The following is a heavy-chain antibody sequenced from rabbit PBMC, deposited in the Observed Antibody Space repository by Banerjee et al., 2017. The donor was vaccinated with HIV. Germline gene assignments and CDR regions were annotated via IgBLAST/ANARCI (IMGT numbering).Heavy chain of an antibody. V-gene: IGHV1S45*01. CDR1: GVSLNDKDV. D-gene: IGHD4-2*01. CDR2: INIFTGKS. CDR3: ARDSAGREDFNL. J-gene: IGHJ4*01. Sequence: EQLEESGGGLVKPEGSLTLTCKASGVSLNDKDVMCWVRQAPGKGLEWIACINIFTGKSVYASWAKGRFPISKSSSPTVTLQMTSLTVADTATYFCARDSAGREDFNLWCQGTLVTVS.